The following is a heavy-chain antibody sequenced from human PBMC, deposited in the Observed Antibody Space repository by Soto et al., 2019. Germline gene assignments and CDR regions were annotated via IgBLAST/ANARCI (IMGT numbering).Heavy chain of an antibody. CDR3: ARLGFGELVFDY. CDR1: GGSIRSSSYY. V-gene: IGHV4-39*01. CDR2: IYYSGST. D-gene: IGHD3-10*01. Sequence: QLQLQESGPGLVKPSETLSLTCTVSGGSIRSSSYYWGWIRQPPGKGLEWIGSIYYSGSTYYNPSLKSRVTISVDTSTTQFSLTLSSVTAADTAVYYCARLGFGELVFDYWGQGTLVAVSS. J-gene: IGHJ4*02.